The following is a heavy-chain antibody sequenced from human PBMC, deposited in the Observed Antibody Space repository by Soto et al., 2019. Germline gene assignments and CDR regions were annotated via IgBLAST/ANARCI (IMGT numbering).Heavy chain of an antibody. CDR3: ARSPYSSSWYTPFDY. J-gene: IGHJ4*02. CDR2: IYYSGST. D-gene: IGHD6-13*01. Sequence: SETLSLTCTVSGGSISSYYWSWIRQPPGKGLEWIGYIYYSGSTNYNPSLESRVTISVDTSKNQFSLKLSSVTAADTAVYYCARSPYSSSWYTPFDYWGQGTLVTVSS. V-gene: IGHV4-59*01. CDR1: GGSISSYY.